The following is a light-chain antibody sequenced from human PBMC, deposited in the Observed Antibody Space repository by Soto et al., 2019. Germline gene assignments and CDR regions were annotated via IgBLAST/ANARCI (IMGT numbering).Light chain of an antibody. CDR3: QQYYSTPLT. CDR1: QSVLYSSNNKNY. Sequence: DIVMTQSPDSLAVSLGERATINCKSSQSVLYSSNNKNYLAWYQQKPGQPPKLLIYWASTREFGVPVLFSGSGSGQDFTLTSSSLQAEDVAVYHCQQYYSTPLTFGGGTKVEIK. J-gene: IGKJ4*01. CDR2: WAS. V-gene: IGKV4-1*01.